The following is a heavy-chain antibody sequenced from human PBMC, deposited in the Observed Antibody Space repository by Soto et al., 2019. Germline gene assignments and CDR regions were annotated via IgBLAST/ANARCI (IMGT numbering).Heavy chain of an antibody. J-gene: IGHJ4*02. CDR1: GFSFTTYA. D-gene: IGHD5-18*01. CDR2: ISDDGSIK. V-gene: IGHV3-30-3*01. CDR3: ARAIETAMDPCDY. Sequence: GGSLRLSCAASGFSFTTYAMHWVRQAPGKGLEWVAVISDDGSIKYYADSVKGRFTISRDNSKNTFSLQMDSLRGDDTAVYFCARAIETAMDPCDYWGQGTLVTVSS.